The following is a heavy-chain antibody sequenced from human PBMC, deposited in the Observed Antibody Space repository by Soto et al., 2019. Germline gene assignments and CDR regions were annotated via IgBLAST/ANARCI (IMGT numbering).Heavy chain of an antibody. CDR2: IYHIGST. J-gene: IGHJ6*02. CDR3: ARDVPPVTDV. V-gene: IGHV4-59*12. Sequence: SETLSLTCTVSGDSISSYYWSWIRQAPGKGLEWIGYIYHIGSTNYNPSLKSRASISEDMSKNQIFLKLSSVTAADTAVYYCARDVPPVTDVWGQGTTVTVS. D-gene: IGHD2-2*01. CDR1: GDSISSYY.